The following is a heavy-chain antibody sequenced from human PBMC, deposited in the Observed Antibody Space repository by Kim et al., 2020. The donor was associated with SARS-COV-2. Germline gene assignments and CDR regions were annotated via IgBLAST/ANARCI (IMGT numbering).Heavy chain of an antibody. V-gene: IGHV1-46*01. J-gene: IGHJ5*02. CDR3: ARDSRVPSWNYYFDP. CDR1: GYSFTRHY. D-gene: IGHD1-26*01. Sequence: ASVKVSCKASGYSFTRHYIHWVRQAPGQGLEWMAIINPDDGAAKYAQKFRGRVTVTREKSSTTIYMEMKNLRSDDTAMYFCARDSRVPSWNYYFDPWGQGTRVTVSS. CDR2: INPDDGAA.